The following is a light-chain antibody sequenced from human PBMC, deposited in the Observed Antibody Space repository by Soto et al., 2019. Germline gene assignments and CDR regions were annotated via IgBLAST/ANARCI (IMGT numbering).Light chain of an antibody. Sequence: QSVLTQPASVSGSPGQSITISCTGTSSDVGGYDYVSWYQRHPGKAPELMIYEAVNRPSWVSNRFSGSKSGNTASLTISGLQAEYEADYYCCSFASSSTYVFGTGTKVTVL. CDR3: CSFASSSTYV. J-gene: IGLJ1*01. V-gene: IGLV2-14*01. CDR2: EAV. CDR1: SSDVGGYDY.